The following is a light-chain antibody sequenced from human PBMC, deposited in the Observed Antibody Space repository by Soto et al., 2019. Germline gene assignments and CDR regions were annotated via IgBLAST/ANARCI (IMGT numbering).Light chain of an antibody. CDR1: QSLLHSNGYNY. Sequence: DIVMTQSPLSLPVTPGEPASISCRSSQSLLHSNGYNYLDWYLQKPGQSPQLLIYLGSNRASGVPDRFSGSGSGTDFTLKISRVEAEDVGVYYCMQALKDQSTFGPGTKVDIK. CDR2: LGS. J-gene: IGKJ3*01. CDR3: MQALKDQST. V-gene: IGKV2-28*01.